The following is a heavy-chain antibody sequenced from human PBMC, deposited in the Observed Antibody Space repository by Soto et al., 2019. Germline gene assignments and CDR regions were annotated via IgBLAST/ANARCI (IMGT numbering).Heavy chain of an antibody. CDR1: GDAFPSYG. CDR2: ISAYNGNT. CDR3: ARFIASGLGNRPSYYYYYGMDV. Sequence: GSVKVSCKASGDAFPSYGISWVRQAPGQGLDWMGWISAYNGNTNYAQKRPGRVTMTPDTSTSTAYMELRSLRSGGTAVYYCARFIASGLGNRPSYYYYYGMDVWGQGTTVTVSS. J-gene: IGHJ6*02. D-gene: IGHD3-16*02. V-gene: IGHV1-18*01.